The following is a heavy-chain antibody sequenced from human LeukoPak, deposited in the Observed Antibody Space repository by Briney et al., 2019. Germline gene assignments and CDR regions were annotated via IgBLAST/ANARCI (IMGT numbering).Heavy chain of an antibody. J-gene: IGHJ4*02. D-gene: IGHD3-10*01. Sequence: ASVKVSCKASGYTFTSYYMHWVRQAPGQGLEWMGIINPSGGSTSYAQKFQGRVTMTRDTSTSTVYMELSSLRSEDTAVYYCARELTRRLPGSYSYYFDYWGQGTLVTVSS. CDR1: GYTFTSYY. CDR3: ARELTRRLPGSYSYYFDY. V-gene: IGHV1-46*01. CDR2: INPSGGST.